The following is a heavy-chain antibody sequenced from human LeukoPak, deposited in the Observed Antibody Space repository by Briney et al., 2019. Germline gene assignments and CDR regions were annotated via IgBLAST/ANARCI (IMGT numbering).Heavy chain of an antibody. CDR2: IYYSGST. D-gene: IGHD4-17*01. V-gene: IGHV4-59*08. CDR3: ARAGGAPHGDYEFDF. CDR1: GGSISSYY. J-gene: IGHJ4*02. Sequence: SETLSLTCTVSGGSISSYYWSWIRQPPGKGLEWIGYIYYSGSTNYNPSLKSRVTISVDTSKNQFSLKLTSVTAADTAIYYCARAGGAPHGDYEFDFWGQGILVTVSS.